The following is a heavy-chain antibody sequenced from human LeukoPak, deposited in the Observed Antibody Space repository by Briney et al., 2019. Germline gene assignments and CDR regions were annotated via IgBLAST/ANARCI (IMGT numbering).Heavy chain of an antibody. D-gene: IGHD3-10*01. Sequence: GGSLRLSCAASGFTFSSYWMHWVRQAPGKGLVWVSRINSDGSSTRYADSVKGRFAISRDNAKNTLYLQMNSLRAEDTAVYYCARDLPSYGAFDIWGQGTMVTVSS. CDR1: GFTFSSYW. J-gene: IGHJ3*02. CDR2: INSDGSST. V-gene: IGHV3-74*01. CDR3: ARDLPSYGAFDI.